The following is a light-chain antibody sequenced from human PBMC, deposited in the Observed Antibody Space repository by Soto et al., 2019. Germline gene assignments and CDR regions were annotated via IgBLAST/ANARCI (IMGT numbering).Light chain of an antibody. CDR2: GAS. J-gene: IGKJ1*01. CDR3: HHYDSTSSPWT. CDR1: QSVTSN. Sequence: EIVMTQSPATLSVSPGDRATLSCRASQSVTSNLAWYQQKPGQAPRFLIYGASTRATGIPARFSGSGSGTEFTLTISSLQSEDFAVYFCHHYDSTSSPWTFGQGTKVDIK. V-gene: IGKV3-15*01.